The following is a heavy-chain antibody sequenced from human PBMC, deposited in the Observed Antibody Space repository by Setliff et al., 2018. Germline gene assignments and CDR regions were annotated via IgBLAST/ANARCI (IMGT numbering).Heavy chain of an antibody. V-gene: IGHV4-4*07. D-gene: IGHD2-21*02. CDR1: GGSISSYY. J-gene: IGHJ4*02. CDR2: IYTSGST. CDR3: ARDLGHGGDSDY. Sequence: SETLSLTCTVSGGSISSYYWSWIRQPAGKGLEWIGRIYTSGSTNYNPSLKSRVTMSVDTSKNQVSLKLNSVTATDTAVYYCARDLGHGGDSDYWGQGILVTVSS.